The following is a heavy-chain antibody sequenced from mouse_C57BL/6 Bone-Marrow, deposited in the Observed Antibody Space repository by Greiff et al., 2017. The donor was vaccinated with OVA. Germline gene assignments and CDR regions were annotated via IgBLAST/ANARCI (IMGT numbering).Heavy chain of an antibody. D-gene: IGHD2-1*01. CDR2: IDPSDSYT. CDR3: ARSHGNNPWYFDV. Sequence: QVQLQQPGAELVMPGASVKLSCKASGYTFTSYWMHWVKQRPGQGLEWIGEIDPSDSYTTYNQKFKGKSTLTVDKSSSTAYMQLSSLTSEDSAVYYCARSHGNNPWYFDVWGTGTTVTVSS. J-gene: IGHJ1*03. V-gene: IGHV1-69*01. CDR1: GYTFTSYW.